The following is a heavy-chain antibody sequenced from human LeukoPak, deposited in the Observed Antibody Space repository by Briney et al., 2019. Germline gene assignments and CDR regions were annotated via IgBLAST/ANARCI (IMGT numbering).Heavy chain of an antibody. CDR1: GGSISTSSYY. J-gene: IGHJ4*02. CDR2: INHSGST. Sequence: TTSETLSLTCTVSGGSISTSSYYWGWVRQPPGKGLEWIGEINHSGSTNYNPSLKSRVTISVDTSKNQFSLKLSSVTAADTAVYYCARGLVVAARPWVWGYYFDYWGQGTLVTVSS. D-gene: IGHD6-6*01. CDR3: ARGLVVAARPWVWGYYFDY. V-gene: IGHV4-39*07.